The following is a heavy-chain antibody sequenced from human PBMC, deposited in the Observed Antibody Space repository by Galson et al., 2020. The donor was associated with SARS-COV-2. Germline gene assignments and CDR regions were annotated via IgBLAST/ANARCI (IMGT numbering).Heavy chain of an antibody. D-gene: IGHD1-20*01. CDR3: VKTPPITITWQYYGMDV. V-gene: IGHV4-4*02. CDR1: GGSISSSNW. CDR2: IYQSGST. J-gene: IGHJ6*02. Sequence: ASETLSLTCTVSGGSISSSNWWTWVRQSPGMGLEWIAEIYQSGSTNYNPSLESRVTISMDKSKNQFSLRLRSMTAADTAVYYCVKTPPITITWQYYGMDVWGQGTTVIVSS.